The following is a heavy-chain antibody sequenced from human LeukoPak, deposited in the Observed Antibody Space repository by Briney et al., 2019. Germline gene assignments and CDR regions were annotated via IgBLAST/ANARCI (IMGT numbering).Heavy chain of an antibody. CDR1: GFTFSSYA. CDR2: ISGNGGST. CDR3: AKADSARGVTLKSTIDY. Sequence: PGGSPRLSCAASGFTFSSYAMSWVRQARGKGLEWVSVISGNGGSTYYADSVKGRFTISRDNSKNTLYLQMNSLRGEDTAVYYCAKADSARGVTLKSTIDYWGQGTLVTVSS. D-gene: IGHD2-21*02. J-gene: IGHJ4*02. V-gene: IGHV3-23*01.